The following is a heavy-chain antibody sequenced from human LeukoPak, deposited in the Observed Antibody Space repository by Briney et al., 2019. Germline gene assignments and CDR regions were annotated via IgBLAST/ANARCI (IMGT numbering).Heavy chain of an antibody. J-gene: IGHJ4*02. Sequence: SETLSLTCAVYGGSFNGYYWSWIRQPPGKGLEWIGEINHSGSTNYNPSLKSRVTISVDTSKNQFSLKLSSVTAADTAVYYCARGSTTGVSYWGQGTLVTVSS. V-gene: IGHV4-34*01. D-gene: IGHD4-23*01. CDR3: ARGSTTGVSY. CDR1: GGSFNGYY. CDR2: INHSGST.